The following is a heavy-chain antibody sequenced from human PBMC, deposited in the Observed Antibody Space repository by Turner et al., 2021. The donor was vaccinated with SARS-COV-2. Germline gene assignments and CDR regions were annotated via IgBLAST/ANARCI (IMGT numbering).Heavy chain of an antibody. CDR1: GFTFSSYS. D-gene: IGHD3-22*01. CDR3: ARARWHYYDSSGYYPDAFDI. J-gene: IGHJ3*02. Sequence: EVQLVESGGGLVKPGGSLRLSCAASGFTFSSYSMNWVRQAPGKRLLWFSSISSSSSYIYYADSVKGRFTISRDNAKNSLYLQMNSLRAEDTAVYYCARARWHYYDSSGYYPDAFDIWGQGTMVTVSS. V-gene: IGHV3-21*01. CDR2: ISSSSSYI.